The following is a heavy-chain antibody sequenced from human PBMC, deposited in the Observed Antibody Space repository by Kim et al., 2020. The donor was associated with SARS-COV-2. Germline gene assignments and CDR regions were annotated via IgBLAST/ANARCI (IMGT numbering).Heavy chain of an antibody. V-gene: IGHV4-59*01. CDR3: ARAREWFDP. J-gene: IGHJ5*02. D-gene: IGHD1-26*01. Sequence: STNSHPSLTSRFTISVDTSETQFSLKLSSVTAADTAVYYCARAREWFDPWGQGTLVTVSS. CDR2: ST.